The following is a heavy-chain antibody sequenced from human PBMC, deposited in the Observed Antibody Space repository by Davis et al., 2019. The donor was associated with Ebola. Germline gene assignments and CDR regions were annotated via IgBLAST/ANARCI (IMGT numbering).Heavy chain of an antibody. D-gene: IGHD2-15*01. CDR3: AARNRHCSGGSCYLPNYYYYGMDV. J-gene: IGHJ6*02. CDR2: IIPIFGTA. CDR1: GGTFSSYA. Sequence: SVKVSCKASGGTFSSYAISWVRQAPGQGLEWMGGIIPIFGTANYAQKFQGRVTITADKSTSTAYMELSSLRSEDTAVYYCAARNRHCSGGSCYLPNYYYYGMDVWGQGTTVTVSS. V-gene: IGHV1-69*06.